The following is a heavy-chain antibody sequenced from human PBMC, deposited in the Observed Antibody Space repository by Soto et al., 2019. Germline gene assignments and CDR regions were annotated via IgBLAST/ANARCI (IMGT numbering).Heavy chain of an antibody. Sequence: LRLSCAASGFTLRSFTMNWVRQAPGKGLEWVSTISSNSAYIYYTDALRGRFTISRDNAKNSLHLQMNSLRAEDTAVYYCTRDASRDSSARGWFDPWGPGTLVTVSS. CDR3: TRDASRDSSARGWFDP. CDR2: ISSNSAYI. J-gene: IGHJ5*02. V-gene: IGHV3-21*04. D-gene: IGHD6-13*01. CDR1: GFTLRSFT.